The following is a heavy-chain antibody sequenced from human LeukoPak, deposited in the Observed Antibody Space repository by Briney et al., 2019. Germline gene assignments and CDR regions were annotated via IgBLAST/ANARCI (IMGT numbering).Heavy chain of an antibody. Sequence: PGGSQRLSCAASGFTFDDYAMHWVRQAPGKGLEWVSGISWNSGSIGYADSVKGRFTISRDNAKNSLYLQMNSLRAEDTALYYCAKDLGYGGPYYYYYYGMDVWGQGTTVTVSS. J-gene: IGHJ6*02. CDR1: GFTFDDYA. CDR3: AKDLGYGGPYYYYYYGMDV. V-gene: IGHV3-9*01. CDR2: ISWNSGSI. D-gene: IGHD1-26*01.